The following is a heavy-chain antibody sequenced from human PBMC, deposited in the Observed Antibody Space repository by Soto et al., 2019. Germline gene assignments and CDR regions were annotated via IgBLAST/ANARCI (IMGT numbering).Heavy chain of an antibody. CDR1: GGSISYEYYH. CDR2: IHYSGSI. CDR3: AREDDGGDRDYYGLDV. J-gene: IGHJ6*02. Sequence: QVQLQQSGPGLVKPSQTLSLTCTVSGGSISYEYYHWTWIRQSPGKGLEWIGYIHYSGSIIYNPSFKSRVTISVDTSKNQFSLQLSSVTAADTVVYFCAREDDGGDRDYYGLDVWGQGTTVTVSS. V-gene: IGHV4-30-4*08. D-gene: IGHD2-21*02.